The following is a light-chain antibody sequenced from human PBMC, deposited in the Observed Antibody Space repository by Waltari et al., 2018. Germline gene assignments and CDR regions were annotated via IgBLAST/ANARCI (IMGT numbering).Light chain of an antibody. V-gene: IGKV3-11*01. CDR2: DTS. Sequence: EIVLTQSPATLSLSPRERATLSCRASQSVNWYLAWYQQRPGQAPRLLIYDTSNRATGIPARFSGSGSETDFTLTISSLEPDDSAVYYCQQRRNWPLTFGGGTKVEIK. CDR3: QQRRNWPLT. J-gene: IGKJ4*01. CDR1: QSVNWY.